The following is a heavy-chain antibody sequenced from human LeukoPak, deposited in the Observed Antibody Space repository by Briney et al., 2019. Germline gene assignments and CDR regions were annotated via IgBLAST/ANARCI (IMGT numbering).Heavy chain of an antibody. CDR3: ARAPLGVLRFLEWLITIDY. J-gene: IGHJ4*01. V-gene: IGHV1-2*02. D-gene: IGHD3-3*01. CDR1: GYTFTGYY. Sequence: GASVKVSCKASGYTFTGYYMHWVRQAPGQGLEWMGWINPNSGGTNYAQKFQGRVTMTRDTSISTAYMELSRLSSDDTAVYYCARAPLGVLRFLEWLITIDYWGHGTLVTVSS. CDR2: INPNSGGT.